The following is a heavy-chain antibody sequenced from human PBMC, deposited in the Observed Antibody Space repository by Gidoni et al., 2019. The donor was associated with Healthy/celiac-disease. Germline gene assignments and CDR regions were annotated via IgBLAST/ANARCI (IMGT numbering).Heavy chain of an antibody. V-gene: IGHV3-30-3*01. Sequence: QVQLVESGGGVVQPGRSLRLSCAASGFTFRSYAMHWVRQAPGKGLGWVAVISYDGSNKYYADSVKGRFTISRDNSKNTLYLQMNSLRAEDTAVYYCASLSTMVRGVIITHLDYWGQGTLVTVSS. CDR3: ASLSTMVRGVIITHLDY. CDR2: ISYDGSNK. J-gene: IGHJ4*02. D-gene: IGHD3-10*01. CDR1: GFTFRSYA.